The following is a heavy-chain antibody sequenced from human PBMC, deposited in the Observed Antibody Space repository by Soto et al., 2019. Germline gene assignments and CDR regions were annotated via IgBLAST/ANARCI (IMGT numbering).Heavy chain of an antibody. V-gene: IGHV1-69*13. CDR1: GGTFSSYA. CDR2: IIPIFGTA. J-gene: IGHJ4*02. CDR3: AREETSGIAARFSPEPFDY. Sequence: GASVKVSCKGSGGTFSSYAISWVRQAPGQRLEWMGGIIPIFGTANYAQKFQGRVTITADESTSTAYMELSSLRSEDTAVYYCAREETSGIAARFSPEPFDYWGQGTLVTVSS. D-gene: IGHD6-6*01.